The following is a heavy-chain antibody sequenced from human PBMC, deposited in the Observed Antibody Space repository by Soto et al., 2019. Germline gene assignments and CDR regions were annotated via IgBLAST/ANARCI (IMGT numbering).Heavy chain of an antibody. D-gene: IGHD6-13*01. V-gene: IGHV6-1*01. CDR1: GDSVSSNSAA. Sequence: KQSQTLSLTCAISGDSVSSNSAAWNWIRQSPSRGLEWLGRTYYRSKWYNDYAVSVKSRITINPDTSKNQFSLQLNSVTPEDTAVYYCARVVAAAGTFWFDPWGQGTLVTVSS. J-gene: IGHJ5*02. CDR2: TYYRSKWYN. CDR3: ARVVAAAGTFWFDP.